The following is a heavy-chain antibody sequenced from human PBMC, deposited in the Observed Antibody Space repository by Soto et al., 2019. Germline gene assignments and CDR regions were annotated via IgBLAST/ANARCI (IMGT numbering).Heavy chain of an antibody. D-gene: IGHD2-2*01. V-gene: IGHV1-18*01. CDR2: SSAYNGNT. J-gene: IGHJ6*02. CDR1: GYTFTSYG. CDR3: ARDCSSTSCSAYYYYGMDV. Sequence: QVQLVQSGAEVKKPGASVKVSCKASGYTFTSYGISWVRQAPGQGLEWMGWSSAYNGNTNYAQKLQGRVTMTTDTSTSTAYMELRSLRSDDTAVYYCARDCSSTSCSAYYYYGMDVWGQGTTVTVSS.